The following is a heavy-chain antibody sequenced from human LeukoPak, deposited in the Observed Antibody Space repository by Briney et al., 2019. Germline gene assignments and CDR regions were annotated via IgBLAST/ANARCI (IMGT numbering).Heavy chain of an antibody. Sequence: SETLSLTCTVSGGSISSYYWSWIRQPPGKGLEWIGYIYYSGSTSYNPSLKSRVTISVDTSKNQFSLKLSSVTAADTAVYYCARQTMVRGVDYWGQETLVTVSS. J-gene: IGHJ4*02. D-gene: IGHD3-10*01. V-gene: IGHV4-59*01. CDR2: IYYSGST. CDR3: ARQTMVRGVDY. CDR1: GGSISSYY.